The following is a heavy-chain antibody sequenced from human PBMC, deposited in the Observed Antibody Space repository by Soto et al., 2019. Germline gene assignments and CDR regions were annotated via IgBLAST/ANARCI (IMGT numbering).Heavy chain of an antibody. CDR2: ISAYNGNT. J-gene: IGHJ5*02. V-gene: IGHV1-18*01. CDR1: VHRFPNTD. CDR3: ARDSLYSGYDS. D-gene: IGHD5-12*01. Sequence: AEGKVSCKASVHRFPNTDVSWLRQATGQGLELMGWISAYNGNTNYAQKLQGRVTMTTDTSTSTAYMELRSLRSDDTAVYYCARDSLYSGYDSWGQGTLVTVSS.